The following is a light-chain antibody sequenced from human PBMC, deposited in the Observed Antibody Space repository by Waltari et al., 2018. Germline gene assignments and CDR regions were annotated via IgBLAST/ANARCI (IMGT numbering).Light chain of an antibody. CDR2: DVS. V-gene: IGLV2-14*03. CDR3: ISYPTDRTSV. CDR1: SSDIGGYHY. Sequence: IPISCTGTSSDIGGYHYVSWYQQHPGKAPKLIIYDVSTRPSGTSIRFSGSKSGNPASLTISGLQAAADADYSCISYPTDRTSVFGGGTNLTVL. J-gene: IGLJ3*02.